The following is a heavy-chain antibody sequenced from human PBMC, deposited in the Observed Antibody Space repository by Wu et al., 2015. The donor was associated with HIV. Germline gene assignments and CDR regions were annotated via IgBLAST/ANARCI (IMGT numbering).Heavy chain of an antibody. Sequence: QVQLVQSGAEVKKPGASIRVSCKASGYIFTDYYMHWVRQAPGQGLEWMGWIFPKTGGANPAQKFQGRVTLTRDTSLTTAYLELHSLRSDDTAVYYCARAQYHSESSAHYPLDTWGQGTLVAVSS. J-gene: IGHJ5*02. V-gene: IGHV1-2*02. CDR1: GYIFTDYY. CDR3: ARAQYHSESSAHYPLDT. CDR2: IFPKTGGA. D-gene: IGHD3-22*01.